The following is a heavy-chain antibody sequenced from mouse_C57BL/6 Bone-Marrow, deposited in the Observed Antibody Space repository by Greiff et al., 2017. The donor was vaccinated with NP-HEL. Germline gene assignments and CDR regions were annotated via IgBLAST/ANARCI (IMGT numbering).Heavy chain of an antibody. CDR1: GYTFTSYW. J-gene: IGHJ4*01. Sequence: VKLQQPGAELVKPGASVKLSCKASGYTFTSYWMHWVKQRPGQGLEWIGMIHPNSASTNYNEKFKSKATLTVDKSSSTAYMQLSSLTSEDSAVYYCARFITTVVAPYYAMDYWGQGTSVTVSS. V-gene: IGHV1-64*01. D-gene: IGHD1-1*01. CDR3: ARFITTVVAPYYAMDY. CDR2: IHPNSAST.